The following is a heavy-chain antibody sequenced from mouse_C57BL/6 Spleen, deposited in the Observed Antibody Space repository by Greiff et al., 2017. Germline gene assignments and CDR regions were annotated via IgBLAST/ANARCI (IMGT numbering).Heavy chain of an antibody. D-gene: IGHD3-2*02. CDR1: GFNIKDDY. CDR2: IDPENGDT. CDR3: TQDSSGYSYAMDY. J-gene: IGHJ4*01. Sequence: EVQLQQSGAELVRPGASVKLSCTASGFNIKDDYMHWVKQRPEQGLEWIGWIDPENGDTEYASKFQGKATITADPSSNTAYLQLSSLTSEDTAVDYCTQDSSGYSYAMDYWGQGTSVTVSS. V-gene: IGHV14-4*01.